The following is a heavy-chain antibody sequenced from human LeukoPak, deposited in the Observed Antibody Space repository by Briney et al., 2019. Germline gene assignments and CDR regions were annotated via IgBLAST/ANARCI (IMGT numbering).Heavy chain of an antibody. CDR2: IIPILGIA. J-gene: IGHJ4*02. D-gene: IGHD5-18*01. Sequence: ASVKVSCKASGGTFSSYAISWVRQAPGQGLEWMGRIIPILGIANYAQKFQGRVTITADKSTSTAYMELSSLRSEDTAVYYCARRYSYGGGFDYWGQGTLVTISS. CDR3: ARRYSYGGGFDY. V-gene: IGHV1-69*04. CDR1: GGTFSSYA.